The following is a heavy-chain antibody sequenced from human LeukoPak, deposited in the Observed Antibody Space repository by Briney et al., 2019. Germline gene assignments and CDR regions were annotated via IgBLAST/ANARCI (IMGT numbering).Heavy chain of an antibody. CDR1: GFTFSSYA. CDR2: IRQDGGEK. Sequence: GGSLRLSCAASGFTFSSYAMSWVRQAPGKGLEWVANIRQDGGEKYYVDSVKGRLTISRDNNRNSLYLQMNSLRAEDTAMYYCARYSGSYSFEYWGQGTLVTVSS. D-gene: IGHD1-26*01. V-gene: IGHV3-7*01. CDR3: ARYSGSYSFEY. J-gene: IGHJ4*02.